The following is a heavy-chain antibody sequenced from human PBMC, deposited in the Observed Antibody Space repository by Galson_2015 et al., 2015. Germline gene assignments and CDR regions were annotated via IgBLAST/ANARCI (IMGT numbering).Heavy chain of an antibody. CDR1: GFTFSSYG. V-gene: IGHV3-33*01. Sequence: SLRLSCAASGFTFSSYGMHWVRQAPGKGLEWVAVICYDGSNTYYADSVKGRFTISRDNSKNTLYLQMNSLRAEDTAVYYCARDLRGQKYYYDSSDEGYYFDYWGQGTLVTVSS. D-gene: IGHD3-22*01. CDR2: ICYDGSNT. J-gene: IGHJ4*02. CDR3: ARDLRGQKYYYDSSDEGYYFDY.